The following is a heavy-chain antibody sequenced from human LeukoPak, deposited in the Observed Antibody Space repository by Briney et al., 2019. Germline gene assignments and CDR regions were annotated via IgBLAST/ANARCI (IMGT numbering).Heavy chain of an antibody. V-gene: IGHV4-34*01. J-gene: IGHJ4*02. D-gene: IGHD3-22*01. CDR1: GGSFSGYY. Sequence: SETLSLTCAVYGGSFSGYYWSWIRQPPGKGLEWIGEINHSGSTNYNPSLKSRVTISVDTSKNQFSLKLSSVTAADTAVYYCAATYYYDSSGYFYFDYWGQGTLVTVSP. CDR3: AATYYYDSSGYFYFDY. CDR2: INHSGST.